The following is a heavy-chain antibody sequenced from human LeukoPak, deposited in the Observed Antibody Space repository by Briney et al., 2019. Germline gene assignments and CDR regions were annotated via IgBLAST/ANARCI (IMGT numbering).Heavy chain of an antibody. CDR3: ARYDVWGSYRAFDY. D-gene: IGHD3-16*02. Sequence: SETLSLTCTVSTYSISTDYYWGWIRPPPGKGLEWIGTMYHSGSTYYNPSLKSRVTISVDTSKNQFSLKLSSVTAADTAVYYCARYDVWGSYRAFDYWGQGTPVTVSS. CDR2: MYHSGST. CDR1: TYSISTDYY. V-gene: IGHV4-38-2*02. J-gene: IGHJ4*02.